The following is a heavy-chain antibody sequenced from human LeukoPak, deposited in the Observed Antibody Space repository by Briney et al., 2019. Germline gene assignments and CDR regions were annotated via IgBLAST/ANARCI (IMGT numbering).Heavy chain of an antibody. J-gene: IGHJ4*02. Sequence: PGGSLRLSCAASGFTFSRYEMNWVRQAPGKGLEWVSYISRSGDTIYFADSVKGRFTISRDNPKNSLYLQMSSLRAEDTAVYYCARDYASDYWGQGTLVTVSS. D-gene: IGHD3-10*01. CDR1: GFTFSRYE. CDR3: ARDYASDY. V-gene: IGHV3-48*03. CDR2: ISRSGDTI.